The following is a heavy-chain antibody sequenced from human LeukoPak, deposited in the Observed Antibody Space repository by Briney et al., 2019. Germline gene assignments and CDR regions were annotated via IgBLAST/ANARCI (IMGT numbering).Heavy chain of an antibody. CDR2: IYYSGST. CDR3: ARGVGIGLLGPFFDY. Sequence: PSETLSLTCTVSGGSISSYYWSWIRQHPGKGLEWIGYIYYSGSTYYNPSLKSRVTISVDTSKNQFSLKLSSVTAADTAVYYCARGVGIGLLGPFFDYWGQGTLVTVSS. V-gene: IGHV4-59*06. D-gene: IGHD2-15*01. J-gene: IGHJ4*02. CDR1: GGSISSYY.